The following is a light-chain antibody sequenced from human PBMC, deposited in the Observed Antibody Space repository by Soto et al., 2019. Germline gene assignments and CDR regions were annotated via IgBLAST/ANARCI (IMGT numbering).Light chain of an antibody. CDR1: SSDVGSYNY. V-gene: IGLV2-14*01. Sequence: QSVLTQPASVSGSPGQSITISCTGTSSDVGSYNYVSWYQQYPGRVPKLLIYMVSNRASGVSNRFSGSKSGNTASLTISGLQAEDEADYFCTSPTPGSLYVFGTGTKVTVL. CDR2: MVS. CDR3: TSPTPGSLYV. J-gene: IGLJ1*01.